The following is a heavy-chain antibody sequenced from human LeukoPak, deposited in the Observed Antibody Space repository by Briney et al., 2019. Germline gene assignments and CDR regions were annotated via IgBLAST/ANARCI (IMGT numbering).Heavy chain of an antibody. CDR1: GYTFTSYG. J-gene: IGHJ3*02. V-gene: IGHV1-18*01. CDR2: ISAYNGNT. CDR3: ARVSVVVPAAMLTGAFDI. Sequence: RASVKVSCKASGYTFTSYGISWVRQAPGQGPEWMGWISAYNGNTNYARKLQGRVTMTTDTSTSTAYMELRSLRSDDTAVYYCARVSVVVPAAMLTGAFDIWGQGTMVTVSS. D-gene: IGHD2-2*01.